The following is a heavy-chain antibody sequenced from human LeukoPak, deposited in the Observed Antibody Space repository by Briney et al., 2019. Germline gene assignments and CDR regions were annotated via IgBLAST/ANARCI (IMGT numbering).Heavy chain of an antibody. D-gene: IGHD2-15*01. V-gene: IGHV4-59*01. CDR2: IYYSGST. J-gene: IGHJ4*02. CDR1: GGSISSYY. CDR3: AGTAAGHCSGGSCWGY. Sequence: SETLSLTCTVSGGSISSYYWSWIRQPPGKGLEWIGYIYYSGSTNYNPSLKSRVTISVDTSKNQFSLKLSSVTAADTAVYYCAGTAAGHCSGGSCWGYWGQGTLVTVSS.